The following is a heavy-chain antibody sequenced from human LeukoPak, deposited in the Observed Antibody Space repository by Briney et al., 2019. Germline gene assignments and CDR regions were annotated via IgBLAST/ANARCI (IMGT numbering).Heavy chain of an antibody. V-gene: IGHV3-30*04. J-gene: IGHJ4*02. CDR1: GFTFSSYA. Sequence: GGSLRLSCAASGFTFSSYAMHWVRQAPGKGLEWVAVISYDGSNKYYADSVKGRFTISRDHSKNTLYLQMNSLRAEDTAVYYCASSGYDYWGQGTLVTVSS. CDR3: ASSGYDY. CDR2: ISYDGSNK. D-gene: IGHD5-12*01.